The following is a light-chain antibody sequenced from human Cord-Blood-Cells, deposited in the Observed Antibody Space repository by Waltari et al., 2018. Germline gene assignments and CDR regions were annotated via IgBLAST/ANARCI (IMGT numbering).Light chain of an antibody. J-gene: IGLJ3*02. CDR3: QVWDSSSDHRV. V-gene: IGLV3-21*04. CDR1: NNGSKS. Sequence: SYVLTQPPSVSVAPGKTARITCGGNNNGSKSVHWYQQKPGQAPVLVIYYDSDRPSGIPERFSGSNSGNTATLTISRVEAGDEADYYCQVWDSSSDHRVFGGGTKLTVL. CDR2: YDS.